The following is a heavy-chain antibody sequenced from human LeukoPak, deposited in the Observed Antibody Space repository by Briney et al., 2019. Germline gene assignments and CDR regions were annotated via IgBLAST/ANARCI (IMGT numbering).Heavy chain of an antibody. D-gene: IGHD4-17*01. V-gene: IGHV4-38-2*02. Sequence: SETLSLTCTVSGYFISSGYYWGWIRQPPGKGLEWIGGIYHSGSTYYNPSLKSRVTISVDTSKNQFSLKLSSVTAADTAVYYCARADLTTVTTYFDYWGQGTLVTVSS. J-gene: IGHJ4*02. CDR3: ARADLTTVTTYFDY. CDR1: GYFISSGYY. CDR2: IYHSGST.